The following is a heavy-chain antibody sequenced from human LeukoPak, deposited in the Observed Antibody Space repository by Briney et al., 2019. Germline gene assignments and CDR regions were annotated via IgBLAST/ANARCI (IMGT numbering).Heavy chain of an antibody. D-gene: IGHD6-6*01. CDR2: ISSSSSYI. CDR3: ARMSIAARSWFDP. J-gene: IGHJ5*02. Sequence: GGSLRLSCAASGFTFSSYSMNWVRQAPGKGLEWVSSISSSSSYIYYADSVKGRFTISRDNAKNSLYLQMNSLRAEDTAVYYCARMSIAARSWFDPWGQGTLVTVSS. V-gene: IGHV3-21*01. CDR1: GFTFSSYS.